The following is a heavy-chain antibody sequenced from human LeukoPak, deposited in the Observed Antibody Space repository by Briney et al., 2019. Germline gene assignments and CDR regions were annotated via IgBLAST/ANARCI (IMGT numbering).Heavy chain of an antibody. CDR2: TYYSGST. CDR1: GGSISSYY. D-gene: IGHD6-13*01. CDR3: ARAGYSSSWYFDY. Sequence: SETLSLTCTVSGGSISSYYWSWIRQPPGKGLEWIGYTYYSGSTNYNPSLKSRVTISVDTSKNQFSLKLSSVTAADTAVYYCARAGYSSSWYFDYWGQGTLVTVSS. V-gene: IGHV4-59*01. J-gene: IGHJ4*02.